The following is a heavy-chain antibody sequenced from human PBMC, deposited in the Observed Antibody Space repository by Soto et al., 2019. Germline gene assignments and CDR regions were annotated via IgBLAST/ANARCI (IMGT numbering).Heavy chain of an antibody. CDR1: GFTFRVYC. D-gene: IGHD6-19*01. J-gene: IGHJ5*02. V-gene: IGHV3-30*18. CDR3: AQEAPGGWHFFDX. Sequence: PRLSCAASGFTFRVYCMHWVRQAPGKGLEWVSDISYDGNKKYYTDSVKGRFTISRDNSKNTLYLQMNSLRTEDTALYYCAQEAPGGWHFFDXWGQCTLVTVS. CDR2: ISYDGNKK.